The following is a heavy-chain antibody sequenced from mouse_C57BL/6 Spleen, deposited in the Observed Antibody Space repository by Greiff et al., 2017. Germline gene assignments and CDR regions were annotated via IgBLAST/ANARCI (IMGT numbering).Heavy chain of an antibody. J-gene: IGHJ4*01. CDR2: IYPGDGDT. CDR3: ARSSGAMDY. V-gene: IGHV1-82*01. CDR1: GYAFSSSW. D-gene: IGHD3-1*01. Sequence: QVQLQQSGPELVKPGASVKISCKASGYAFSSSWMNWVKQRPGKGLEWIGRIYPGDGDTNYNGKFKGKATLTADKSSSTAYMQLSSLTSEDSAVYFCARSSGAMDYWGQGTSVTGSS.